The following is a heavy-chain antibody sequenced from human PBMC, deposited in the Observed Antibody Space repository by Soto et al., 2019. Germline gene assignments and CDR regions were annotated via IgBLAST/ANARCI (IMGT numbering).Heavy chain of an antibody. D-gene: IGHD3-10*01. CDR2: IWYDGTTT. CDR1: GFTLSNYG. CDR3: AINVGSSGSSRWFDT. J-gene: IGHJ5*02. V-gene: IGHV3-33*03. Sequence: QVQLVESGGGVVQPGRSLTLSCVASGFTLSNYGMHWVRQAPGKGLEWVAVIWYDGTTTYSADSVKGRFSISRDNSKNALFRQLSSLRAEDTAVYYCAINVGSSGSSRWFDTWGQGTLGTVSS.